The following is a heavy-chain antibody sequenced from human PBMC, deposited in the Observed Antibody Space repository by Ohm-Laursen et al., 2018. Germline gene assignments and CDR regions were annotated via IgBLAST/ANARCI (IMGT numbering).Heavy chain of an antibody. CDR1: GFTVSNSY. Sequence: SLRLSCAASGFTVSNSYMSWVRQAPGKGLEWVSVIYAGGRTYYADSVKGRFTISRDNAKNTLYLQMNSLRAEDTAVYYCARGSLNGLDVWGQGTTVTVSS. CDR2: IYAGGRT. CDR3: ARGSLNGLDV. V-gene: IGHV3-53*01. D-gene: IGHD3-16*01. J-gene: IGHJ6*02.